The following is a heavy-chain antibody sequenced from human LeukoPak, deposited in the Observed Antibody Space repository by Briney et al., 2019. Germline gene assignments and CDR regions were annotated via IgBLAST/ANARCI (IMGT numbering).Heavy chain of an antibody. D-gene: IGHD3-16*01. CDR2: INPNSGGT. V-gene: IGHV1-2*02. J-gene: IGHJ5*02. CDR3: ARLYYDYVRENWFDP. Sequence: ASVKVSCRASGYTFTGYYMHWVRQAPGQGLEWMGWINPNSGGTNYAQKFQGRVTMTRDTSISTAYMELSRLRSDDTAVYYCARLYYDYVRENWFDPWGQGTLVTVSS. CDR1: GYTFTGYY.